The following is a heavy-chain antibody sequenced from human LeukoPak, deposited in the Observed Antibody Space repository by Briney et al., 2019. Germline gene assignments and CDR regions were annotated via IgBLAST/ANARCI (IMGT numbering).Heavy chain of an antibody. CDR2: IYYSGST. CDR3: ARVAAPNHYYYYGMDV. J-gene: IGHJ6*02. D-gene: IGHD1-14*01. V-gene: IGHV4-59*01. CDR1: GGSISSYY. Sequence: SETLSLTCTVSGGSISSYYWSWIRQPPGKGLEWIGYIYYSGSTNYNPSLKSRVTISVDTSKNQFSLKLSSVTAADTAVYYCARVAAPNHYYYYGMDVWGQGTTVTVS.